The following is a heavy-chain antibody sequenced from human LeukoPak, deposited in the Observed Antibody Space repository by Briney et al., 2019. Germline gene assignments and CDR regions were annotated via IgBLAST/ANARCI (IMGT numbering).Heavy chain of an antibody. Sequence: GGSLRLSCAASGLTFSSYAMHWVRQAPGKGLEYVSAISSNGGSTYYANSVKGRFTISRDNSKNTLYLQMGSLRAEDMAVYYCARGRGMTFDYWGQGTLVTVSS. V-gene: IGHV3-64*01. CDR1: GLTFSSYA. D-gene: IGHD2-21*02. J-gene: IGHJ4*02. CDR3: ARGRGMTFDY. CDR2: ISSNGGST.